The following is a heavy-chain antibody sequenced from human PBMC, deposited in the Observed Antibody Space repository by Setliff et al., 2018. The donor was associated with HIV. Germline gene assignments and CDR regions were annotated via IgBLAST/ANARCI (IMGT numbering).Heavy chain of an antibody. J-gene: IGHJ6*03. CDR3: ARGPATSGLAYYMDV. CDR2: VYYSGDT. D-gene: IGHD3-22*01. V-gene: IGHV4-59*11. CDR1: RGSISSHY. Sequence: SETLSLTCTVSRGSISSHYWSWIRQPPGKGLEWIGFVYYSGDTNYNPSLRSRASISLDTSKNQFSLNLTSSSAADTAVYYCARGPATSGLAYYMDVWGKGTTVTVSS.